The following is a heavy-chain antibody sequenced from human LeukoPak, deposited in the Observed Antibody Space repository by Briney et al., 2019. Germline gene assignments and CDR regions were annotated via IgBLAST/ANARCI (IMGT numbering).Heavy chain of an antibody. D-gene: IGHD1-1*01. J-gene: IGHJ4*02. CDR1: GFNFNNYE. CDR3: ARCTTGRTFGSLREIKRSREIDY. Sequence: KTGGSLRLSCAASGFNFNNYEMNWVRQAPGKGLEWVSSISSSSSNIYYADSVKGRFTISRDNAKNSLYLQMNSLRVEDTAVYYCARCTTGRTFGSLREIKRSREIDYWGQGTLVTVSS. CDR2: ISSSSSNI. V-gene: IGHV3-21*01.